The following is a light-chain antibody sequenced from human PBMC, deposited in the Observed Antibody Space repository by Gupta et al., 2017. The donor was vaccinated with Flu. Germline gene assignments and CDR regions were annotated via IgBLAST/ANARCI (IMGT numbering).Light chain of an antibody. J-gene: IGLJ2*01. CDR3: SSYAGRYVHVV. CDR2: DVT. CDR1: SSDVGDYNY. Sequence: QSALTQPRSVSGSPGQSVTISCTGTSSDVGDYNYVSWYQQHPGKAPKLIIYDVTKWPSGVPDRFSGSKSGNTASLTISGLQAEDEADYYCSSYAGRYVHVVFGGGTKLTVL. V-gene: IGLV2-11*01.